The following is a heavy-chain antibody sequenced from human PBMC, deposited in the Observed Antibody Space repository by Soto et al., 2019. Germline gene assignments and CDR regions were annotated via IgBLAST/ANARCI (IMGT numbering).Heavy chain of an antibody. J-gene: IGHJ5*02. CDR2: IDGDDDK. CDR3: ARATSYTSSWPSNWFDP. Sequence: ESGPTLVNPTHTLTLTCTFSGFSLSTSEMSVSWIRQPPGKALEWLALIDGDDDKYYSTSLKTRLTISKDTSKNQVVLTMTNMDPVDTATYYCARATSYTSSWPSNWFDPWGQGTLVTVSS. V-gene: IGHV2-70*01. D-gene: IGHD6-13*01. CDR1: GFSLSTSEMS.